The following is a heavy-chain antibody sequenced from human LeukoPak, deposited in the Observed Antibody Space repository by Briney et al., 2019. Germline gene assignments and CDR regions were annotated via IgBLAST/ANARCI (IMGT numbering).Heavy chain of an antibody. CDR1: GYTFTSYD. D-gene: IGHD6-13*01. J-gene: IGHJ6*02. CDR3: ARGAGYSSSWPFGMDV. Sequence: ASVKVSCKASGYTFTSYDINWVRQATGQGLEWMGWMNPNSGNTGYAQKFQGWVTMTRDTSISTAYMELSRLRSDDTAVYYCARGAGYSSSWPFGMDVWGQGTTVTVSS. V-gene: IGHV1-8*02. CDR2: MNPNSGNT.